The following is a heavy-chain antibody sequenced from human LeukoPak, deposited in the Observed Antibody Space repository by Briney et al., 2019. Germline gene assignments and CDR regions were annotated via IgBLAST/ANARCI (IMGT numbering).Heavy chain of an antibody. CDR2: IYYSGST. CDR1: GGSISGYY. V-gene: IGHV4-59*01. D-gene: IGHD3-22*01. Sequence: SETLSLTCTVSGGSISGYYWSWIRQPPGKGLEWIGYIYYSGSTNYSPSLKSRVTISVDTSKNQFSLKLSSVTAADTAVYYCASEGSSGYAFDYWGQGTLVTVSS. CDR3: ASEGSSGYAFDY. J-gene: IGHJ4*02.